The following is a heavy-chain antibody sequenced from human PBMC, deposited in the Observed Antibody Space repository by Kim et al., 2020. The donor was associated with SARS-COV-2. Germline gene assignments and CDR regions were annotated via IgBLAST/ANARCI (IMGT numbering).Heavy chain of an antibody. D-gene: IGHD3-10*01. CDR1: GFTVSNNY. CDR2: IYSGGST. Sequence: GGSLRLSCAASGFTVSNNYMSWVRQAPGKGLEWVSDIYSGGSTYYADSAMGRFSTTSHDTTNTPYHLMNSLLTDDTTVYYCSRRFGMVRGGVRKSLD. CDR3: SRRFGMVRGGVRKSLD. V-gene: IGHV3-53*04. J-gene: IGHJ4*01.